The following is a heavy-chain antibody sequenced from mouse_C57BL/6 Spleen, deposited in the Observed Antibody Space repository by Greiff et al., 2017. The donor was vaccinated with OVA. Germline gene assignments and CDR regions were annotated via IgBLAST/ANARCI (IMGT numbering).Heavy chain of an antibody. CDR2: ISGGGGNT. Sequence: EVQLVESGGGLVKPGGSLKLSCAASGFTFSSYTMSWVRQTPEKRLEWVATISGGGGNTYYPDSVKGRFTISRDNAKNTLYLQMSSLRSEDTALYYCASPIYYGNYGRAMDYWGQGTSVTVSS. CDR3: ASPIYYGNYGRAMDY. V-gene: IGHV5-9*01. D-gene: IGHD2-1*01. J-gene: IGHJ4*01. CDR1: GFTFSSYT.